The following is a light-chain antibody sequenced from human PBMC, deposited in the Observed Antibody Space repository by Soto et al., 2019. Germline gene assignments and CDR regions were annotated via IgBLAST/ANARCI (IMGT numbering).Light chain of an antibody. CDR1: SSHIGATYD. Sequence: QSVLTQPPSVSGAPGQRVTISCAGSSSHIGATYDIHWYQQLPGAAPRLLIYGNSNRPSGVPDRFAGSKSGTSASLAIIGLQVEDEGIYYCQAFDNSLSASGVFGGGTKLTVL. V-gene: IGLV1-40*01. J-gene: IGLJ3*02. CDR3: QAFDNSLSASGV. CDR2: GNS.